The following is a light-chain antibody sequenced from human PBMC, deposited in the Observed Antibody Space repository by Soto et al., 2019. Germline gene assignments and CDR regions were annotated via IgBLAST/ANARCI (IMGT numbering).Light chain of an antibody. CDR1: QSISSY. CDR3: QPSYSTRT. Sequence: DIQMTQSPSSLSASVGDRVTITCRASQSISSYLNWYQQKPGKAPKLLIYAASSLQSGVPSRFSGSGSVTDFTLTISSLQPVAFATYYCQPSYSTRTSGQGTKVYIK. CDR2: AAS. J-gene: IGKJ1*01. V-gene: IGKV1-39*01.